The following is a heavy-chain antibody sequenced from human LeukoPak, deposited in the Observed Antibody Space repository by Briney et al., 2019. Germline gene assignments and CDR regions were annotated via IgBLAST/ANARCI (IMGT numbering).Heavy chain of an antibody. J-gene: IGHJ4*02. V-gene: IGHV1-46*01. CDR3: ASGASYGDYDY. D-gene: IGHD4-17*01. Sequence: ASVKVSCKASGYTFTSYYMHWVRQAPGQGLEWMRIINPSGGSTSYAQKFQGRVTMTRDTSTSTVYMELSSLRSEDTAVYYRASGASYGDYDYWGQGTLVTVSS. CDR2: INPSGGST. CDR1: GYTFTSYY.